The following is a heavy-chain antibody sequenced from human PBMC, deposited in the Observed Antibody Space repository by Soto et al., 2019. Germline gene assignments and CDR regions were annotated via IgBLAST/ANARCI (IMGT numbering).Heavy chain of an antibody. J-gene: IGHJ5*02. CDR3: AKVIFGGGASENWFDP. CDR1: GFTFSSYG. V-gene: IGHV3-30*18. D-gene: IGHD3-3*01. Sequence: QVQLVESGGGVVQPGRSLRLSCAASGFTFSSYGMHWVRQAPGKGLEWVAVISYDGSNKYYADSVKGRFTISRDNSKNTLYLQINSLRAEDTAVYYCAKVIFGGGASENWFDPWGQGTLVTVSS. CDR2: ISYDGSNK.